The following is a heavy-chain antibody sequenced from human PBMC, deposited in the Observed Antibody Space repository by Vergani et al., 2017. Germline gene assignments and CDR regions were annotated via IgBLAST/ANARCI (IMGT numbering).Heavy chain of an antibody. V-gene: IGHV4-39*01. CDR1: GGSISSSSYY. CDR2: IYYSGST. Sequence: QLQLQESGPGLVKPSETLSLTCTVSGGSISSSSYYWGWIRQPPGKGLEWIGSIYYSGSTYYNPSLKSRVTVSVDTSKNQFSLKLSSVTAGDTAVYYCARLGIAVAGTIGYWGQGTLVTVSS. J-gene: IGHJ4*02. D-gene: IGHD6-19*01. CDR3: ARLGIAVAGTIGY.